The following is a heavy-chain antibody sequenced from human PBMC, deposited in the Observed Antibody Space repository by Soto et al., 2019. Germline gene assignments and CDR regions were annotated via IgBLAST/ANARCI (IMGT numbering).Heavy chain of an antibody. J-gene: IGHJ3*02. CDR2: IYYSGST. Sequence: SETLSLTCTVSGGSISSGGYYWSWIRQHPGKGLEWIGYIYYSGSTYYNPSLKSRVTISVDTSKNQFSLKLSSVTAADTAVYYCARYCSGGSCYPDDAFDIWGQGTMVTVS. CDR1: GGSISSGGYY. V-gene: IGHV4-31*03. CDR3: ARYCSGGSCYPDDAFDI. D-gene: IGHD2-15*01.